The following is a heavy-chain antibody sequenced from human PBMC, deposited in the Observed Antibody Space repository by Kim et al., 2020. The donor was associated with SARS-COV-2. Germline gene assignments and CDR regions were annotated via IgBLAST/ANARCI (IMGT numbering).Heavy chain of an antibody. V-gene: IGHV3-23*01. D-gene: IGHD2-2*02. Sequence: GGSLRLSCAASGFSFSTYAVTWVRQAPGKGLEWVSSVRDSGARKWYADSVKGRFTISRDNSKNTLYLQMNSLTAEDTAVYYCAKVHIPCRLNYFDYWGQGTLVTVSS. J-gene: IGHJ4*02. CDR2: VRDSGARK. CDR1: GFSFSTYA. CDR3: AKVHIPCRLNYFDY.